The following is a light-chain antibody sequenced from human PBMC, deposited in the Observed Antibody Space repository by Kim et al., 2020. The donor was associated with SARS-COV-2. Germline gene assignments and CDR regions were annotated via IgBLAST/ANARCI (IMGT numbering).Light chain of an antibody. J-gene: IGKJ2*01. CDR3: HQYNDWPPGDT. CDR1: QSISSN. Sequence: EIVMTQSPVTLSVSPGDTATLSCRASQSISSNLAWYQLKPGRAPTLLIYGASTRATGIPARFIGSGSGTEFTLTITGLQSEDFALYYCHQYNDWPPGDTFGQGTKLEIK. V-gene: IGKV3-15*01. CDR2: GAS.